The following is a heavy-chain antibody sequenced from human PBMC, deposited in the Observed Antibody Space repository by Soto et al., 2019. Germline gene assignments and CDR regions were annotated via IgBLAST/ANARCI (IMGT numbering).Heavy chain of an antibody. CDR3: VRDSQYGFDM. J-gene: IGHJ3*02. V-gene: IGHV3-48*01. Sequence: EVQLVESGGGFVQPGGSLRLSCAASGFTFNTFPMNWVRLAPGKGLEWLSHISSNSDAMYYADSVKGRFTISRDKARNSLYRQMNCLMVDDTAVYYCVRDSQYGFDMWGQGTMVTVSS. CDR1: GFTFNTFP. CDR2: ISSNSDAM.